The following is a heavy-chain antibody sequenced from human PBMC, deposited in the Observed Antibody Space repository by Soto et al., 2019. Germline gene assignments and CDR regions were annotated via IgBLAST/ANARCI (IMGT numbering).Heavy chain of an antibody. CDR2: IYWDDDE. J-gene: IGHJ4*02. Sequence: QITLKESGPTLVRPTQTLTLTCSFSGFSLTTAGVGVGWVRQPPGEALEWLALIYWDDDERYSPSLKTRLTITKDPSKNPVVLIMTNMDPVDTATYYCAHSRNLITEDAQVGDFDYWGQGTLVTVSS. CDR1: GFSLTTAGVG. CDR3: AHSRNLITEDAQVGDFDY. V-gene: IGHV2-5*02. D-gene: IGHD3-10*01.